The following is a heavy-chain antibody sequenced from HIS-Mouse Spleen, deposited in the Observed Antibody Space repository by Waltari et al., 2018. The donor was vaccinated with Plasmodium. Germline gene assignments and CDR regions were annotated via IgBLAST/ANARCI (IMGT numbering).Heavy chain of an antibody. D-gene: IGHD6-13*01. CDR1: GGSISSYS. Sequence: QVQLQESGPGLVKPSETLSLTCTVSGGSISSYSWSWIRQPPGKGLEWLGYIYYSGSTNYNPSLKSRVTISVDTSKNQFSLKLSSVTAADTAVYYGARHRYSSSWYSYWGQGTLVTVSS. CDR3: ARHRYSSSWYSY. CDR2: IYYSGST. J-gene: IGHJ4*02. V-gene: IGHV4-59*08.